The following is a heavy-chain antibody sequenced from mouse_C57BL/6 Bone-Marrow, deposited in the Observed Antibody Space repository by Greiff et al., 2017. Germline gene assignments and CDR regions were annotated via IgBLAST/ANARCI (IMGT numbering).Heavy chain of an antibody. CDR3: ARELSGPHFDV. CDR1: GFTFSDYY. Sequence: EVMLVESEGGLVQPGSSMKLSCTASGFTFSDYYMAWVRQVPEKGLEWVANINYDGSSTYYLDALKSRFIISRDNAKNILYLQMSSLKSEDTATYYCARELSGPHFDVWGTGTTVTVSS. CDR2: INYDGSST. J-gene: IGHJ1*03. V-gene: IGHV5-16*01. D-gene: IGHD3-1*01.